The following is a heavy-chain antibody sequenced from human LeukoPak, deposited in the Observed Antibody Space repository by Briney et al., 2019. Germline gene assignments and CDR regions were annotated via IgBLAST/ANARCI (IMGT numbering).Heavy chain of an antibody. CDR2: ISSSISII. CDR1: RFTLTTYS. Sequence: VGSLRLSCAPSRFTLTTYSMNRVPQAPGKGGGWGSYISSSISIIYSANSVKARFTISRDNAKNSLYLQMNSLRDEDTAVYYRARDNVWAFDIWGQGTMVTVSS. CDR3: ARDNVWAFDI. V-gene: IGHV3-48*02. D-gene: IGHD2-8*01. J-gene: IGHJ3*02.